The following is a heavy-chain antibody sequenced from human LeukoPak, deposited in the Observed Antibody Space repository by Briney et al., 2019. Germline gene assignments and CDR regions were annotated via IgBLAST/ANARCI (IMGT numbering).Heavy chain of an antibody. J-gene: IGHJ4*02. D-gene: IGHD1-26*01. CDR1: GFTFSSYA. V-gene: IGHV3-23*01. Sequence: GGSLRLSCAASGFTFSSYAMSWVRQAPGRGLEWVSGISGSGSSTYYADSVKGRFTLSRDYPKNTLYLQMNSLRAEDTAVYFCAKYSGSYYYPPNWDSWGQGTLVTVSS. CDR3: AKYSGSYYYPPNWDS. CDR2: ISGSGSST.